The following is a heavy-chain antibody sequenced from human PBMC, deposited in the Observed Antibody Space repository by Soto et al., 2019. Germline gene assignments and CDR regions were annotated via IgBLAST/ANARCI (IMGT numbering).Heavy chain of an antibody. CDR1: GFTFTSSA. CDR2: IVVGSGNT. Sequence: GASVKVSCKASGFTFTSSAMQWVRQARGQRLEWIGWIVVGSGNTNYAQKFQERVTITRDMSTSTAYMELSSLRSEDTAVYYCAADRGYVGFNYYGMDVWGQGTTVTVSS. J-gene: IGHJ6*02. V-gene: IGHV1-58*02. CDR3: AADRGYVGFNYYGMDV. D-gene: IGHD3-16*01.